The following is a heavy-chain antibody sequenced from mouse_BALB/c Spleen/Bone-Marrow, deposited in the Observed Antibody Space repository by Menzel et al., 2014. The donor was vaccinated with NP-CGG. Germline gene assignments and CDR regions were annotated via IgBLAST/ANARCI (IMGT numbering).Heavy chain of an antibody. V-gene: IGHV14-3*02. CDR2: IDPANGNT. CDR3: ANYYYGSSLFAY. CDR1: GFNIKDTY. D-gene: IGHD1-1*01. J-gene: IGHJ3*01. Sequence: EVQLQESGAELVKPGASVKLSCTASGFNIKDTYMHWVKQRPEQGLEWIGRIDPANGNTKYDPTFQGKATITAGTSSNTAYLQLSSLTSEDTAVYYCANYYYGSSLFAYWGQGTLVTVSA.